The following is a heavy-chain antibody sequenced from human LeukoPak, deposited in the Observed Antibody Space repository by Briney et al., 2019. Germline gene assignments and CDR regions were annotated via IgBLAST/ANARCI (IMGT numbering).Heavy chain of an antibody. CDR3: ASQYYDFWSGRYYYYGMDV. D-gene: IGHD3-3*01. Sequence: SVKVSCKASGGTFSSYAISWVRQAPGQGLGWMGRIIPILGIANYAQKFQGRVTITADKSTSTAYMELSSLRSEDTAVYYCASQYYDFWSGRYYYYGMDVWGQGTTVTVSS. J-gene: IGHJ6*02. CDR1: GGTFSSYA. CDR2: IIPILGIA. V-gene: IGHV1-69*04.